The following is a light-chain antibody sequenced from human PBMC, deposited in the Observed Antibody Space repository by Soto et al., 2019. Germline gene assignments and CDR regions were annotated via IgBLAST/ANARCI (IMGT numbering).Light chain of an antibody. Sequence: VMTQSAVNLSVSPGYRATLSCRASQSVSSDLTWYHQKPGQAPRLLIYGASTWASGIPARFSGSGSGTEFTLTISSLQSEDFAIYYCQQYNNWPRTFGQGTKVDI. V-gene: IGKV3-15*01. CDR1: QSVSSD. J-gene: IGKJ1*01. CDR2: GAS. CDR3: QQYNNWPRT.